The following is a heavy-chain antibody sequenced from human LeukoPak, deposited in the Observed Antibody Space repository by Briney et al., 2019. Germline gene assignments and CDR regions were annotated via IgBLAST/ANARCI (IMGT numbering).Heavy chain of an antibody. CDR1: GFTFSSHG. J-gene: IGHJ1*01. D-gene: IGHD4-17*01. CDR2: ISYDGGNK. V-gene: IGHV3-30*18. Sequence: GGSLRLSCAASGFTFSSHGMQWVRQAPGKGLEWVAVISYDGGNKYYADSVKGRFTISRDNSKSTLFLQMNSLRAEDTAVYYCAKESGIRSYGAYFPHWGQGTLVTVSS. CDR3: AKESGIRSYGAYFPH.